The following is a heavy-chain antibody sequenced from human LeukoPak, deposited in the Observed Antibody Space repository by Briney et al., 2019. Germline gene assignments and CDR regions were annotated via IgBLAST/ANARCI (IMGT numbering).Heavy chain of an antibody. Sequence: SETLSLTCAVYDGSFSGYYWGWIRQSPGKGLEWIGSIYYSGSTYYKPSLKSRLTISVDTSKNHFSLKLSSVTAADTAVYYCARNRYYYGSRNYGVPTWFDPWGQGTLVTVSS. CDR1: DGSFSGYY. D-gene: IGHD3-10*01. CDR2: IYYSGST. J-gene: IGHJ5*02. V-gene: IGHV4-39*02. CDR3: ARNRYYYGSRNYGVPTWFDP.